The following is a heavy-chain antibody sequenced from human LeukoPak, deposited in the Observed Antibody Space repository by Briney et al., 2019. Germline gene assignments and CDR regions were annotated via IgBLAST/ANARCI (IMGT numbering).Heavy chain of an antibody. CDR2: INTNTGNP. D-gene: IGHD3-10*01. V-gene: IGHV7-4-1*02. CDR3: ARGGPNYYGSGSYYNGYYYYMDV. Sequence: ASVKVSCKASGYTFTSYAMNWVRQAPGQGLEWMGWINTNTGNPTYAQGFTGRFVFSLDTSVSTAYLQISSLKAEDTAVYYCARGGPNYYGSGSYYNGYYYYMDVWGKGTTVTVSS. CDR1: GYTFTSYA. J-gene: IGHJ6*03.